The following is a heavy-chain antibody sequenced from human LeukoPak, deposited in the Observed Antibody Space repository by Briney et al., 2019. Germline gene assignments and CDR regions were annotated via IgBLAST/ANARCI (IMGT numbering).Heavy chain of an antibody. Sequence: PGGSLRLSRAASGFTFSTYTMNWVRQAPGKGLEWVSSISSSTNYIYYADSVKGRFTISRDNAKNSLYLQMNSLRAEDTAVYYCARENSGSYYQFDYWGQGTLVTVSS. CDR1: GFTFSTYT. CDR2: ISSSTNYI. D-gene: IGHD1-26*01. V-gene: IGHV3-21*01. CDR3: ARENSGSYYQFDY. J-gene: IGHJ4*02.